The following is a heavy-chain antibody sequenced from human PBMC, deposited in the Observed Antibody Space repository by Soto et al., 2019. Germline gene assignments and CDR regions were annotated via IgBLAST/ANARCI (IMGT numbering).Heavy chain of an antibody. CDR1: GYTFTTYD. CDR2: MSPNSGAT. Sequence: QVQLVQSGAEVTKPGASVKVSCRASGYTFTTYDINWVRQATGQGLEWMGWMSPNSGATGYAQKFQGRVTMTRDTPISTAYMELRNLGSGATAVSYFARGVDAGVAFWGQGTTVTVSS. CDR3: ARGVDAGVAF. J-gene: IGHJ6*02. V-gene: IGHV1-8*01. D-gene: IGHD3-3*01.